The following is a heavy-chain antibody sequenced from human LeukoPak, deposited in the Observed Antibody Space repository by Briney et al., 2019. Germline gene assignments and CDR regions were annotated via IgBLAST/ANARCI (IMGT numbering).Heavy chain of an antibody. CDR3: AKETFYYGSGSFMGY. D-gene: IGHD3-10*01. J-gene: IGHJ4*02. CDR1: GFTFSSYA. Sequence: GGSLRLSCAASGFTFSSYAMSWVRQAPGKGLEWVSGISGSGGNTYYADSVKGRFTASRDNSKNTLYLQMNSLRAEDTAVYYCAKETFYYGSGSFMGYWGQGTLVTVSS. CDR2: ISGSGGNT. V-gene: IGHV3-23*01.